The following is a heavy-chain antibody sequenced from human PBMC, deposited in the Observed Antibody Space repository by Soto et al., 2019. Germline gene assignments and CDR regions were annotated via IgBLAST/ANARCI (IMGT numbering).Heavy chain of an antibody. Sequence: GGSLRLSCAASGFTFSSYAMSWVRQAPGKGLEWASAISGSGGSTYYADSVKGRFTISRDNSKNTLYLQMNSLRAEDTAVYYCASYCISTSCYVRRRLYYGMDVWGQGTTVTVSS. V-gene: IGHV3-23*01. CDR2: ISGSGGST. J-gene: IGHJ6*02. CDR3: ASYCISTSCYVRRRLYYGMDV. D-gene: IGHD2-2*01. CDR1: GFTFSSYA.